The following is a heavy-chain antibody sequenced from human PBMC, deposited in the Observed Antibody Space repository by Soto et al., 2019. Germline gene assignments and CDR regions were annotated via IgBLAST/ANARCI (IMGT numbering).Heavy chain of an antibody. V-gene: IGHV1-8*01. CDR3: AREGGKYDFWSGYCYYYMDV. CDR1: GYTFTSYD. CDR2: MNPNSGNT. D-gene: IGHD3-3*01. J-gene: IGHJ6*03. Sequence: ASVKVSCKASGYTFTSYDINWVRHATGQGLEWMGWMNPNSGNTGYAQKFQGRVTMTRNTSISTAYMELSSLRSEDTAVYYCAREGGKYDFWSGYCYYYMDVWGKGTTVTVSS.